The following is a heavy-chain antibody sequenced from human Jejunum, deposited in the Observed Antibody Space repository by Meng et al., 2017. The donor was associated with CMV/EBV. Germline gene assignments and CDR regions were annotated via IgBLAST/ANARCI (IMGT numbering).Heavy chain of an antibody. CDR2: ISTIENTNYIP. CDR3: ARVSPTDVHPSSGHGSYHFDY. CDR1: GDSISNYF. D-gene: IGHD3-10*01. V-gene: IGHV4-4*07. Sequence: QVHAPEPGPRLANPSEPLSLTCTISGDSISNYFWAWIRQPAGKGLEWIGRISTIENTNYIPNYNPSLKRRVTMSVDTSKDQFSLNLSSVTAADTAIYYCARVSPTDVHPSSGHGSYHFDYWGQGTLVTVSS. J-gene: IGHJ4*02.